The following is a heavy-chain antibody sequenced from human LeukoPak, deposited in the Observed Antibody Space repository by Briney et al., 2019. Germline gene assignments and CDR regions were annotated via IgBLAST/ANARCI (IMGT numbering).Heavy chain of an antibody. Sequence: PSETLSLTCPVYGGSFSGYYWSWIRQPPGKGLEWIGEINHSGSTNYNPSLKSRVTISVDTSKNQLSLKLSSVTAADTAVYYCARGGSTSGWFYYGMDVWGQGTTVTVSS. CDR2: INHSGST. V-gene: IGHV4-34*01. J-gene: IGHJ6*02. D-gene: IGHD6-19*01. CDR1: GGSFSGYY. CDR3: ARGGSTSGWFYYGMDV.